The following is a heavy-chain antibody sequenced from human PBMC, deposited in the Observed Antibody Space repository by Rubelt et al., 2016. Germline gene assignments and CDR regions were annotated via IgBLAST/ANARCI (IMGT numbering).Heavy chain of an antibody. CDR3: AGSPYSSGMDV. Sequence: QLQLQESGPGPVKPSETLSLTCTVSGGSISSSSYYWSWIRQPPGKGLEWIGYIYYSGSTNYNPSLKSRVTISVDTSKNQFSLKLSSVTAAGTAVYYCAGSPYSSGMDVWGQGTTVTVSS. J-gene: IGHJ6*02. CDR2: IYYSGST. V-gene: IGHV4-61*01. D-gene: IGHD6-19*01. CDR1: GGSISSSSYY.